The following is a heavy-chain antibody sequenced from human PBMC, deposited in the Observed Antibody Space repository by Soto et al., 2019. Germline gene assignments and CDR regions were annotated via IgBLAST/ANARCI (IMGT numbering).Heavy chain of an antibody. J-gene: IGHJ4*02. CDR1: GYTFTGYY. CDR3: ARATYSTEIRFDY. V-gene: IGHV1-2*02. D-gene: IGHD2-15*01. Sequence: QVQLVQSGAEVKKPGASVKVSCKASGYTFTGYYMHWVRQAPGQGLEWMGWINPNRGGTNYAQKFQGRVTMTRDTSISTAYMELSRLRSDDTAVYYCARATYSTEIRFDYWGQGTLVTVSS. CDR2: INPNRGGT.